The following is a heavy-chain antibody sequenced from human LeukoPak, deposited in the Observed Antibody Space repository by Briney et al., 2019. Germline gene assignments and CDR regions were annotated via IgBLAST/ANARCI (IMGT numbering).Heavy chain of an antibody. V-gene: IGHV3-30-3*01. CDR1: GFTLSSSA. Sequence: GGSLRLSCTASGFTLSSSAMSWVRQAPGKGLEWVAVISYDGSNKYYADSVKGRFTISRDNSKNTLYLQMNSLRAEDTAVYYCARELIPQLGVGNRDTNYYYYGMDVWGQGTTVTVSS. J-gene: IGHJ6*02. D-gene: IGHD2-2*01. CDR2: ISYDGSNK. CDR3: ARELIPQLGVGNRDTNYYYYGMDV.